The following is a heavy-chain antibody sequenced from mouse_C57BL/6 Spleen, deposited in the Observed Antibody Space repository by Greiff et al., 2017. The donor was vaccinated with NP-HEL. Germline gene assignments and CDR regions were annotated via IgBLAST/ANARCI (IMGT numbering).Heavy chain of an antibody. CDR1: GYTFTSYW. CDR3: ARGKAYYDYDDWFAY. Sequence: QVQLKESGAELVKPGASVKLSCKASGYTFTSYWMHWVKQRPGQGLEWIGMIHPNSGSTNYNEKFKSKATLTVDKSSSTAYMQLSSLTSEDSAVYYSARGKAYYDYDDWFAYWGQGTLVTVSA. CDR2: IHPNSGST. J-gene: IGHJ3*01. D-gene: IGHD2-4*01. V-gene: IGHV1-64*01.